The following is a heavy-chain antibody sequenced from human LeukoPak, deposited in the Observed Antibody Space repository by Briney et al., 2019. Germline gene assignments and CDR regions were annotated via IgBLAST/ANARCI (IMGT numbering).Heavy chain of an antibody. CDR1: VYRFSNYW. Sequence: GESLKISCKGSVYRFSNYWIAWVRQMPGKGLEWMGLIYPGDSDTKYSPSFQGQVTISADKSISTAYLQWSSLRASDTAMYYCARQPNYFDTRGYLSHAFDIWGQGTMVTVS. CDR2: IYPGDSDT. J-gene: IGHJ3*02. CDR3: ARQPNYFDTRGYLSHAFDI. D-gene: IGHD3-22*01. V-gene: IGHV5-51*01.